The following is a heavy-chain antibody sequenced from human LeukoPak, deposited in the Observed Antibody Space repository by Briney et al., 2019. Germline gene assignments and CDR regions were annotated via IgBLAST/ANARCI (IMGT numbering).Heavy chain of an antibody. J-gene: IGHJ6*03. CDR2: IYYSGST. D-gene: IGHD5-24*01. Sequence: SETLSLTCTVSGGSISSSSYYWGWIRQPPGKGLEWIGSIYYSGSTYYNPSLKSRVTISVDTSKNQFSLKLSSVTAADTAVYYCARAQVGRNDYYYYYMDVWGKGTTVTVSS. CDR1: GGSISSSSYY. CDR3: ARAQVGRNDYYYYYMDV. V-gene: IGHV4-39*07.